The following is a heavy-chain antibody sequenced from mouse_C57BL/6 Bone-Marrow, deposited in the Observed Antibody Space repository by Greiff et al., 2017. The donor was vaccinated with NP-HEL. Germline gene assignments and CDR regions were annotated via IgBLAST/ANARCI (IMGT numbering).Heavy chain of an antibody. CDR1: GYTFTSYT. Sequence: VKLVESGAELARPGASVKMSCKASGYTFTSYTMHWVKQRPGQGLEWIGYINPSSGYTKYNQKFKDKATLTADKSSSTAYMQLSSLTSEDSAVYYCARRGYGGYYYAMDYWGQGTSVTVSS. D-gene: IGHD2-2*01. CDR2: INPSSGYT. CDR3: ARRGYGGYYYAMDY. V-gene: IGHV1-4*01. J-gene: IGHJ4*01.